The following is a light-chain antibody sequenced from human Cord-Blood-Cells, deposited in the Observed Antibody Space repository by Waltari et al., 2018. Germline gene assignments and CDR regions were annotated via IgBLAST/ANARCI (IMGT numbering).Light chain of an antibody. CDR3: CSYAGSSGWV. V-gene: IGLV2-23*01. Sequence: QSALTQPAFVSGSPGQSITISCTGTSSDVGSYNLVSWYQQHPGKAPKLMIYEGSKRPSRVSNRFSGSKSGNTASLTISGLQAEDEADYYCCSYAGSSGWVFGGGTKLTVL. J-gene: IGLJ3*02. CDR1: SSDVGSYNL. CDR2: EGS.